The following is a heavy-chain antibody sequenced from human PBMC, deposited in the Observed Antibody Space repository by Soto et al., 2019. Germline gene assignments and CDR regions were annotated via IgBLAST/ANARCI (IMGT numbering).Heavy chain of an antibody. Sequence: QVQLVESGGGVVQPGRSLRLSCAASGFTFSSYGMHWVRQAPGKGLEWVAVIWYDGSNKYYADSVKGRFTISRDNSKNTLYLQMNSLIDEDTGVYYCARGGARQELRLAISYAFDTWGQGTMGTVSS. J-gene: IGHJ3*02. D-gene: IGHD2-21*01. CDR1: GFTFSSYG. V-gene: IGHV3-33*01. CDR2: IWYDGSNK. CDR3: ARGGARQELRLAISYAFDT.